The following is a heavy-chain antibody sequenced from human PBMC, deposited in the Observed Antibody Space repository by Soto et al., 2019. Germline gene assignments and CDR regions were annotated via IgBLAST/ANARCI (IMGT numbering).Heavy chain of an antibody. D-gene: IGHD6-13*01. CDR3: AKSAKPGIAAAGTPLYYYYGMDV. Sequence: PGGSLRLSCAASGFTFSSYGMHWVRQAPGKGLEWVAVISYDGSNKYYADSVKGRFTISRDNSKNTLYLQMNSLRAEDTAVYYCAKSAKPGIAAAGTPLYYYYGMDVWGQGTTVTVSS. CDR2: ISYDGSNK. V-gene: IGHV3-30*18. CDR1: GFTFSSYG. J-gene: IGHJ6*02.